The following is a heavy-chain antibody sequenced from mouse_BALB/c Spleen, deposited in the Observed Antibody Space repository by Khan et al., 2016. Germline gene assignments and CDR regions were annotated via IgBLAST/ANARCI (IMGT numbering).Heavy chain of an antibody. CDR3: ALLLLPY. CDR2: IGYSGST. Sequence: EVQLQESGPGLVKPSQSLSLACTVTGYSITSDYAWNWIRQFPGNKLEWMGYIGYSGSTTYNPSLKSRISITRDSSKKQFFLQLSSVTTEDTATYYCALLLLPYWGQGTLVTVSA. V-gene: IGHV3-2*02. J-gene: IGHJ3*01. CDR1: GYSITSDYA. D-gene: IGHD1-1*01.